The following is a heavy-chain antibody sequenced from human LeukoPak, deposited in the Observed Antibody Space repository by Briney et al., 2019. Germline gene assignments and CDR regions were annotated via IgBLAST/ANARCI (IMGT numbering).Heavy chain of an antibody. CDR2: ISAYNGNT. J-gene: IGHJ6*04. Sequence: ASMRVSCKASGYTFTSYGITWVRQAPGQGLEWMGWISAYNGNTNYAQKLQGRVTMTTDTSTSTAYMELRSLRSEDTAVYYCANLGYCTSASCYSLGDMDVWGKGTTVTVSS. CDR1: GYTFTSYG. D-gene: IGHD2-2*01. V-gene: IGHV1-18*01. CDR3: ANLGYCTSASCYSLGDMDV.